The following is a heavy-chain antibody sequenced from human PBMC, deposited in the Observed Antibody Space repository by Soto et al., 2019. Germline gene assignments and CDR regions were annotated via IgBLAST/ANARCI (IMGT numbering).Heavy chain of an antibody. CDR3: ARVGGWELLPSNWYCDL. J-gene: IGHJ2*01. V-gene: IGHV1-18*01. CDR2: ISAYNGNT. D-gene: IGHD1-26*01. Sequence: QVQLVQSGAEVKKPGASVKVSCKASGYTFTSYGISWVRQAPGQGLEWMGWISAYNGNTNYAQKLQGRVTMTTDTSTRTVYMELRSLRADDTAVYYCARVGGWELLPSNWYCDLWGRGTLVTVSS. CDR1: GYTFTSYG.